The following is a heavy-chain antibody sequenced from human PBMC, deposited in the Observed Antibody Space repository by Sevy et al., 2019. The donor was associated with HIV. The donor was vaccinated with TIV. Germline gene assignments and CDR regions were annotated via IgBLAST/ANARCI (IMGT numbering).Heavy chain of an antibody. CDR1: GFTFSSYE. J-gene: IGHJ6*02. V-gene: IGHV3-48*03. CDR3: ARDGRFLEWLFTTPLDYYYYYGMDV. Sequence: GGSLRLSCAASGFTFSSYEMNWVRQAPGKGLEWVSYISSSGSTIYYADSVKGRFTISRDNAKNSLYLQMNSLRAEDMAVYYWARDGRFLEWLFTTPLDYYYYYGMDVWGQGTTVTVSS. D-gene: IGHD3-3*01. CDR2: ISSSGSTI.